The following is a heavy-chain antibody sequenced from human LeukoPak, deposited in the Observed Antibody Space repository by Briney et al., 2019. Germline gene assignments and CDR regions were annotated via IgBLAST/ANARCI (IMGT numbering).Heavy chain of an antibody. V-gene: IGHV4-4*02. CDR2: IHHNGTR. CDR3: ATAPILRGEGGEHYRCGMDV. J-gene: IGHJ6*02. Sequence: SGTLSLTCGVSIGSISSGNWWSWVRQSPGKGLEWIGEIHHNGTRNYNPSLKSRVTISADTFKNHFSLILTSLTAADTVVYYCATAPILRGEGGEHYRCGMDVWGQGTPVIVSS. CDR1: IGSISSGNW. D-gene: IGHD2-2*02.